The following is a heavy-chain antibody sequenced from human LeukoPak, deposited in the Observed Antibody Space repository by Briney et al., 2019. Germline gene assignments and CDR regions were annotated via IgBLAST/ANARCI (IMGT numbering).Heavy chain of an antibody. CDR2: IHPADSET. J-gene: IGHJ3*02. Sequence: GESLKISCKGSGYNFSNHWIGWVRQMPGKGLEWMGIIHPADSETRNSPSFQGQVTISADKSINTAYLQWSSLKASDTAVYYCARRGSAFDIWGQGIMVTVSS. CDR3: ARRGSAFDI. V-gene: IGHV5-51*01. D-gene: IGHD3-10*01. CDR1: GYNFSNHW.